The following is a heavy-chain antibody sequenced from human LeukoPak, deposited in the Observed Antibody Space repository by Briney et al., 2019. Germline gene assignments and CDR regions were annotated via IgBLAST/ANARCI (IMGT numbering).Heavy chain of an antibody. Sequence: GGSLRLSFAASGFTFSSYSMNWVRQAPGKGLEWVSSISSSSSYIYYADSVKGRFTISRDNAKNSLYLQMNSLRTEDMALYYCAKGSYYDVLTAVSFDYWGQGTLVTVSS. CDR1: GFTFSSYS. CDR2: ISSSSSYI. J-gene: IGHJ4*02. D-gene: IGHD3-9*01. CDR3: AKGSYYDVLTAVSFDY. V-gene: IGHV3-21*04.